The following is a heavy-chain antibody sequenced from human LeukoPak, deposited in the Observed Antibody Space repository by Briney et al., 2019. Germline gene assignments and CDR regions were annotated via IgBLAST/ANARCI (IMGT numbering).Heavy chain of an antibody. D-gene: IGHD3-10*01. CDR2: ISGDGGST. CDR3: AKGNDYYGSGSYMDV. CDR1: GFTFDDYA. J-gene: IGHJ6*03. V-gene: IGHV3-43*02. Sequence: QPGGSLRLSCAASGFTFDDYAMHWVRQAPGKGLEWVSLISGDGGSTYYADSVKGRFTISRDNSKNSLYLQMNSLRTEDTALYYCAKGNDYYGSGSYMDVWGKGTTVTVPS.